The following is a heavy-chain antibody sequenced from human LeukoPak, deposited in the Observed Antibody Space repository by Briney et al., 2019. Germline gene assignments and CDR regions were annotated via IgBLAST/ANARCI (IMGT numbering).Heavy chain of an antibody. D-gene: IGHD2-15*01. Sequence: SETLSLTCAVSGDSISSRIWWSWVGQPPGKGLEWIGEIFHSGRTNYNPSLKSRVTILVDKSKNQFSLKLSSVTAAATAVYYCARDQRVELYWGGHCSSGNCPVYGMDVWGKATKVTVCS. V-gene: IGHV4-4*02. CDR3: ARDQRVELYWGGHCSSGNCPVYGMDV. CDR2: IFHSGRT. CDR1: GDSISSRIW. J-gene: IGHJ6*04.